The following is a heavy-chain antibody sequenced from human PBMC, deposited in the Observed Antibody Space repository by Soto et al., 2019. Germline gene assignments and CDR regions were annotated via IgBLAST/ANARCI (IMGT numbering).Heavy chain of an antibody. CDR3: AGGLRFYGAGWFDP. CDR1: GGSISSSNW. CDR2: IYHSGST. V-gene: IGHV4-4*02. D-gene: IGHD3-3*01. J-gene: IGHJ5*02. Sequence: PSETLSLTCAVSGGSISSSNWWSWVRQPPGKGLEWIGEIYHSGSTNYNPSLKSRVTISVDKSKNQFSLKLSSVTAADTAVYYCAGGLRFYGAGWFDPWGQRTLVTVSS.